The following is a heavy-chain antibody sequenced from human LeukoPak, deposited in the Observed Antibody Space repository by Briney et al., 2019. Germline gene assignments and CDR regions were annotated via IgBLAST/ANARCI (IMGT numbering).Heavy chain of an antibody. CDR2: ISSSSSYI. D-gene: IGHD3-10*01. V-gene: IGHV3-21*01. CDR3: ARDRVGENAFDI. Sequence: GGSLRLSCAASGFTFSSYSMNWVRQAPGEGLEWVSSISSSSSYIYYADSVKGRFTISRDNAKNSLYLQMNSLRAEDTAVYYCARDRVGENAFDIWGQGTMVTVSS. CDR1: GFTFSSYS. J-gene: IGHJ3*02.